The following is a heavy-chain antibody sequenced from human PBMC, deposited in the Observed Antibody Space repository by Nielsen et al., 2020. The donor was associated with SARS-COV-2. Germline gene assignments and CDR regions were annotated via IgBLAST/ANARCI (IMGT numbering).Heavy chain of an antibody. CDR3: ARRKIADGWFDS. CDR1: GGSISSGGYY. J-gene: IGHJ5*01. CDR2: IDYRGST. D-gene: IGHD6-13*01. V-gene: IGHV4-31*03. Sequence: SETLSLTCTVSGGSISSGGYYWSWIRPHPGKGLEWIGYIDYRGSTYYNPPLKSRVIMSVDTSKNQFSLKVSSVTAADTAVYYCARRKIADGWFDSWGQGTLVTVSS.